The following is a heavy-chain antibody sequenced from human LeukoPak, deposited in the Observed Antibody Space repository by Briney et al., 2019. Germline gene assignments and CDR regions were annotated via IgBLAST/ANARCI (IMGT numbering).Heavy chain of an antibody. J-gene: IGHJ5*02. CDR3: ARGATDVTRWFDP. CDR1: GGSFSGYY. Sequence: PSETLSLTCAVYGGSFSGYYLSWIRQPPGKGLQWVSYISSGGDIMHYADSVKGRFTSSRDNAKNSAYLEMNSLGAEDTAVYYCARGATDVTRWFDPWGRGTRVTVSS. D-gene: IGHD1-1*01. V-gene: IGHV3-11*01. CDR2: ISSGGDIM.